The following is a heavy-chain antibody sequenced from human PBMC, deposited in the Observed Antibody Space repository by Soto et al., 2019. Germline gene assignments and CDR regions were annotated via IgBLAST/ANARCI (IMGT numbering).Heavy chain of an antibody. CDR1: GGSLSGATYS. CDR3: ARSREFDY. V-gene: IGHV4-30-2*01. Sequence: SETLSLTCGVSGGSLSGATYSWNWIRQPPGKGLEWIGYIFPSGTTYYNPSLKSRVTISIDVSKNQFSLSLRSLTAADTAVYYCARSREFDYWGEGTLVPVSS. J-gene: IGHJ4*02. CDR2: IFPSGTT.